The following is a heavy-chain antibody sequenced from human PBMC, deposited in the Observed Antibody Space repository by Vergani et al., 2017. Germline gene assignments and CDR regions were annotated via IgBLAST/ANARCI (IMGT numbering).Heavy chain of an antibody. J-gene: IGHJ4*02. Sequence: QVQLQESGPGLVKPSQTLSLTCTVSGGSISSGSYYWSWIRQPAGKGLEWIGRIYTSGSTNYNPSLKSRVTISVDTSKNQFSVKLSSVTAADTAVYYCARSARTVAGTVFDYWGQGTLVTVSS. D-gene: IGHD6-19*01. CDR1: GGSISSGSYY. V-gene: IGHV4-61*02. CDR3: ARSARTVAGTVFDY. CDR2: IYTSGST.